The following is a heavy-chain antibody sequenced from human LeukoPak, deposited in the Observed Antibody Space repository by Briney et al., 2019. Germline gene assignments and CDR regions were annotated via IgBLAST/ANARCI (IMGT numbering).Heavy chain of an antibody. CDR3: ARAYYYDSSGYFNWFDP. CDR2: INHSGST. D-gene: IGHD3-22*01. Sequence: SETLSLTCAVYGGSFSGYYWSWIRQPPGKGLEWIGEINHSGSTNHNPSLKSRVTISVDTSKNQFSLKLSSVTAADTAVYYCARAYYYDSSGYFNWFDPWGQGTLVTVSS. CDR1: GGSFSGYY. J-gene: IGHJ5*02. V-gene: IGHV4-34*01.